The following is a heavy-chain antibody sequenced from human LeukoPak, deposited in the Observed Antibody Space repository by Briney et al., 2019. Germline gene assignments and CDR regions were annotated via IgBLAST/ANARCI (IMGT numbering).Heavy chain of an antibody. CDR3: ARDYVWGSSESDY. V-gene: IGHV3-7*01. CDR2: IKPDGSEK. J-gene: IGHJ4*02. CDR1: GFTFSDYW. D-gene: IGHD7-27*01. Sequence: GGSLRLSCAASGFTFSDYWMTWFRQTPGKGLEWVGNIKPDGSEKYYVDSVKGRFTISRDNAKNSLFLQMSSLRVEDTAIYYCARDYVWGSSESDYWGQGTLVTVSS.